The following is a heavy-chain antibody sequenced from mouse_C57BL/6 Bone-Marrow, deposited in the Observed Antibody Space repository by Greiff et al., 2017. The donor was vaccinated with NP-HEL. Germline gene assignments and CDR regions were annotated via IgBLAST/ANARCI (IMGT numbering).Heavy chain of an antibody. J-gene: IGHJ4*01. V-gene: IGHV1-81*01. CDR3: WGWLLLLAMDY. CDR1: GYTFTSYG. Sequence: QVQLKQSGAELARPGASVKLSCKASGYTFTSYGISWVKQRTGQGLEWIGEIYPRSGNTYYNEKFKGKATLTADKSSSTAYMELRSLTSEDSAVYFCWGWLLLLAMDYWGQGTSVTVSS. D-gene: IGHD2-3*01. CDR2: IYPRSGNT.